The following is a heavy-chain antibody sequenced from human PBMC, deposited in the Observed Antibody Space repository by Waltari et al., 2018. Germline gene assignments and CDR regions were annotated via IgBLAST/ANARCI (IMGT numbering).Heavy chain of an antibody. J-gene: IGHJ4*02. CDR2: ISSSSSYI. CDR1: GFTFSSLS. Sequence: EVQLVESGGGLVKPGGSLRLSCAASGFTFSSLSMIWVRQAPGKGLEWVSSISSSSSYIFYADSVKGRFTISRDNAKNSLYLQMNSLRAEDTAVYYCARGRSYYDSSGYPLFFDYWGQGTLVTVSS. D-gene: IGHD3-22*01. CDR3: ARGRSYYDSSGYPLFFDY. V-gene: IGHV3-21*01.